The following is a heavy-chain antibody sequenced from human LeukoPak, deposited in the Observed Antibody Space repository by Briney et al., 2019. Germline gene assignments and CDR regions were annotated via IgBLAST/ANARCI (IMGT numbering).Heavy chain of an antibody. V-gene: IGHV3-23*01. CDR1: GFTFSNYG. D-gene: IGHD6-6*01. Sequence: GGSLRLFCAAAGFTFSNYGMNCVRQPPGKGLEWLTSISDSAGSTFYADSVKGRFTISRDNSKNTLYLQMNSLRAGDTAIYYCAKRIQYSSSSAYFDYWGQGTLVTVSS. CDR2: ISDSAGST. J-gene: IGHJ4*02. CDR3: AKRIQYSSSSAYFDY.